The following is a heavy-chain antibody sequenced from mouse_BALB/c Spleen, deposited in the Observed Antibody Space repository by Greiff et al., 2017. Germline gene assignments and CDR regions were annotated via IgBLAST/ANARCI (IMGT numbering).Heavy chain of an antibody. CDR1: GFSLTSYD. J-gene: IGHJ4*01. Sequence: VQLQESGPGLVAPSQSLSITCTVSGFSLTSYDISWIRQPPGKGLEWLGVIWTGGGTNYNSAFMSRLSISKDNSKSQVFLKMNSLQTDDTAIYYCVRDEGSGHYAMDYWGQGTSVTVSS. CDR2: IWTGGGT. D-gene: IGHD3-3*01. CDR3: VRDEGSGHYAMDY. V-gene: IGHV2-9-2*01.